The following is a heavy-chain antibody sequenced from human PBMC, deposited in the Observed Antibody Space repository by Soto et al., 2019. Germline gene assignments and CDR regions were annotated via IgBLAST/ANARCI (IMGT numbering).Heavy chain of an antibody. CDR3: ASGLRRRGWCGYWGDAFDI. D-gene: IGHD3-3*01. CDR2: INPSGGST. J-gene: IGHJ3*02. CDR1: GYTFTSYY. V-gene: IGHV1-46*01. Sequence: ASVKVSCKASGYTFTSYYMHWVRQAPGQGLEWMGIINPSGGSTSYAQKFQGRVTMTRDTSTSTVYMELSSLRSEDTAVYYCASGLRRRGWCGYWGDAFDIWGQGTMVTVSS.